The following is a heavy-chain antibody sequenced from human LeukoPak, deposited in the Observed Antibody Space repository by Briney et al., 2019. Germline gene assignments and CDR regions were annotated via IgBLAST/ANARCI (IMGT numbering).Heavy chain of an antibody. Sequence: SGGSLRLSCAASGFTFSRYDMHWVRQAPGKGLEWVAVISYDGTNKQYVDSVKGRFTISRNNSKNTLYLQMNNLRADDTAVYYCASIVLPWFGESLIAGGNVDMDVWGRGTTVTVSS. CDR3: ASIVLPWFGESLIAGGNVDMDV. V-gene: IGHV3-30*03. CDR1: GFTFSRYD. J-gene: IGHJ6*03. D-gene: IGHD3-10*01. CDR2: ISYDGTNK.